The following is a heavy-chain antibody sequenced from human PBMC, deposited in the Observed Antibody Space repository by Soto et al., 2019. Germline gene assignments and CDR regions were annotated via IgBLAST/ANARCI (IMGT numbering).Heavy chain of an antibody. CDR1: GFIFSNAW. CDR3: TTALGYYTGNYYFDC. V-gene: IGHV3-15*07. D-gene: IGHD2-8*02. Sequence: TGGSLRLSCAAPGFIFSNAWMNWVRQAPGKGLEWVGRIKSKSDGGTTDYAAPVKGRFTISRDDSKDTLSLQMNSLNTEDTAVYYCTTALGYYTGNYYFDCWGQGALVTVSS. J-gene: IGHJ4*02. CDR2: IKSKSDGGTT.